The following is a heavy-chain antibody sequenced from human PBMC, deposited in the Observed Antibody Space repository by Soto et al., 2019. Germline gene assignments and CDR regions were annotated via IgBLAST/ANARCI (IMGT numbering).Heavy chain of an antibody. CDR2: ISGSGGST. Sequence: GGSLRLSCAASGFTFSSYAMSWVRQAPGKGLEWVSAISGSGGSTYYADSVKGRFTISRDNSKNTLYLQMNSLRAEDTAVYYCAKVLRFLEWLSTFDPWGQGTLVTVSS. J-gene: IGHJ5*02. CDR3: AKVLRFLEWLSTFDP. CDR1: GFTFSSYA. V-gene: IGHV3-23*01. D-gene: IGHD3-3*01.